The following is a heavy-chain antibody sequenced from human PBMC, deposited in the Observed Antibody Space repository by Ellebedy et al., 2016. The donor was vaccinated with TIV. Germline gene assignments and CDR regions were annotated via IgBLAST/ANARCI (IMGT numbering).Heavy chain of an antibody. J-gene: IGHJ6*02. Sequence: MPGGSLRLSCTVSGDSISGYYWSWIRQPPGKGLEWIGYIYKSGSTNYNSSLKSRVTTSVDTSKNQLSLKLSFVTAADTAMYYCVRVRPSGTGYQNYYGMDVWGQGTTVTVSS. V-gene: IGHV4-59*01. CDR2: IYKSGST. CDR3: VRVRPSGTGYQNYYGMDV. CDR1: GDSISGYY. D-gene: IGHD3-10*01.